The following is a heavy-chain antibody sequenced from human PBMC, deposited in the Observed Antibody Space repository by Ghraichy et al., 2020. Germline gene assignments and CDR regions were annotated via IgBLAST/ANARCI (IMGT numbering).Heavy chain of an antibody. Sequence: LSLTCAASGFTFSSYGMHWVRQAPGKGLEWVAVISYDGSNKYYADSVKGRFTISRDNSKNTLYLQMNSLRAEDTAVYYCARGSVITAPGYWGQGTLVTVSS. J-gene: IGHJ4*02. CDR2: ISYDGSNK. CDR3: ARGSVITAPGY. V-gene: IGHV3-30*03. D-gene: IGHD3-22*01. CDR1: GFTFSSYG.